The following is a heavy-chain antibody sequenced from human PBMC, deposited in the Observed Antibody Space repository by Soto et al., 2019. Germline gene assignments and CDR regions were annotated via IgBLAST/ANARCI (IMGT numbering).Heavy chain of an antibody. V-gene: IGHV3-43*01. Sequence: PGGSLRLSCAASGFTFNAYTMHWVRQAPGKGLEWVSLISWDGGITYYGDSVKGRFTVSRDNSDNSLYLQMTSLRSDGTAFYYCAKDSYDILTGQKRYFDSWGQGTLVTVSS. CDR2: ISWDGGIT. D-gene: IGHD3-9*01. CDR1: GFTFNAYT. CDR3: AKDSYDILTGQKRYFDS. J-gene: IGHJ4*02.